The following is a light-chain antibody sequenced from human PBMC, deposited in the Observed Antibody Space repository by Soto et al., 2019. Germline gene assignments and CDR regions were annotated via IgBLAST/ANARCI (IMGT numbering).Light chain of an antibody. V-gene: IGKV1-33*01. Sequence: DIQMTQSPSSLSASVGDTVTITCQASQDITNHLNWYQQKPGKAPNLLIYDASHLETGVPSRFSGSGFGTYFTLTISSLQPEDIATYYCQKYDDVPQFGPGTKVDF. J-gene: IGKJ3*01. CDR1: QDITNH. CDR2: DAS. CDR3: QKYDDVPQ.